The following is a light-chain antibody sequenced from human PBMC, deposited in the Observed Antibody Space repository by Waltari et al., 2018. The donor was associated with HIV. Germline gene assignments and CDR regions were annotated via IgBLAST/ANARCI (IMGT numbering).Light chain of an antibody. J-gene: IGLJ2*01. CDR1: KLGDKH. Sequence: SYEVTQPPSVSVSPGQTASITCSGDKLGDKHACWYQQKPGQSPVLVIYQDRKRPSGSPARFSVSNSGNTATLTISGTQAMDEADYYCQAWDSSTLVFGGGTKLTVL. V-gene: IGLV3-1*01. CDR3: QAWDSSTLV. CDR2: QDR.